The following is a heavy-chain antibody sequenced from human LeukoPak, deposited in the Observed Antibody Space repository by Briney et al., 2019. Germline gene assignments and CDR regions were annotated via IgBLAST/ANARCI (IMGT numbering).Heavy chain of an antibody. V-gene: IGHV1-18*01. Sequence: ASVKVSCKASGYTFTNYGINWVRQAPGQGLEWMGWISGYNGNTDYAQKLQGRVTMTTDTSTSTAYMELRSLRSDDTAVYYCARGGFYRTGDAFDIWAKGTMVIVSS. CDR1: GYTFTNYG. J-gene: IGHJ3*02. CDR3: ARGGFYRTGDAFDI. CDR2: ISGYNGNT. D-gene: IGHD3-16*01.